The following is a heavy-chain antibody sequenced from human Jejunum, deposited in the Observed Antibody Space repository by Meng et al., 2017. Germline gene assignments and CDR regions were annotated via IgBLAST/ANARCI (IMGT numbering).Heavy chain of an antibody. V-gene: IGHV4-61*08. CDR2: ANT. CDR1: GGSVGRAGYQ. Sequence: QVQLQESGPGLVRPSETLSLICTVSGGSVGRAGYQWGWIRQPPGRGLEWIGYANTNYNPSLKRRVTISLDTSRNLFSLSLTSVTAADTAVYYCARDSMGSLDYWGQEILVTVFS. CDR3: ARDSMGSLDY. D-gene: IGHD1-26*01. J-gene: IGHJ4*02.